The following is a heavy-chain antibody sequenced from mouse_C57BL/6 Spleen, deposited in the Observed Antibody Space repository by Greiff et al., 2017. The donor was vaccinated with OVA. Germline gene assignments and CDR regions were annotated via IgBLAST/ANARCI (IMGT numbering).Heavy chain of an antibody. D-gene: IGHD4-1*01. CDR1: GYTFTSYG. Sequence: QVQLQQSGAELARPGASVKLSCKASGYTFTSYGMSWVKQRTGQGLEWIGEIYPRSGNTYYNEKFKGKATLTADKSSSTAYMELRSLTSEDSAVYFCAREETGYAMDYWGQGTSVTVSS. CDR3: AREETGYAMDY. J-gene: IGHJ4*01. CDR2: IYPRSGNT. V-gene: IGHV1-81*01.